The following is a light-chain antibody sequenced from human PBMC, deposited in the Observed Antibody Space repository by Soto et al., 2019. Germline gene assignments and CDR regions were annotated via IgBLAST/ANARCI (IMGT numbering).Light chain of an antibody. CDR2: GAS. CDR1: QNGNNSY. V-gene: IGKV3-20*01. Sequence: EIVLTQSPGTLSLSPGERATLSCRASQNGNNSYLAWYQQKPGQAPRLLIYGASSRATGIPDRFSGSGSGTDFTLTISRLEPEDFAVYYCQQYGNSPYPFGQGTNLEIK. J-gene: IGKJ2*01. CDR3: QQYGNSPYP.